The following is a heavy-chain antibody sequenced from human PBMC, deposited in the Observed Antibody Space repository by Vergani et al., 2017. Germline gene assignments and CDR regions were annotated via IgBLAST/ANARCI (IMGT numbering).Heavy chain of an antibody. D-gene: IGHD3-22*01. Sequence: QVQLQESGPGLVKPSETLSLTCTVSGGSISSYYWSWIRQPPGKGLEWIGDIYYSGSTNYNPSLKSRVTMSVDTSKNQFSLKLSSVTAADTAVYYCARILSSGYQANWFDPWGQGTLVTVSS. V-gene: IGHV4-59*12. CDR3: ARILSSGYQANWFDP. CDR1: GGSISSYY. J-gene: IGHJ5*02. CDR2: IYYSGST.